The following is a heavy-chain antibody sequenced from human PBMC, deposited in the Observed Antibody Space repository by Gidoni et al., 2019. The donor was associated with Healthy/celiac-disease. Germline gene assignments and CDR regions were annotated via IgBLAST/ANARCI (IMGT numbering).Heavy chain of an antibody. CDR2: ISYDGSNK. Sequence: QVQLVESGGGVVQHGRSLRLSCAASGFTFSSYGMHWVRQAPGKGLEWVAVISYDGSNKYYADSVKGRFTISRDNSKNTLYLQMNSLRAEDTAVYYCAKVAGNGNDIDYWGQGTLVTVSS. CDR1: GFTFSSYG. CDR3: AKVAGNGNDIDY. D-gene: IGHD1-1*01. J-gene: IGHJ4*02. V-gene: IGHV3-30*18.